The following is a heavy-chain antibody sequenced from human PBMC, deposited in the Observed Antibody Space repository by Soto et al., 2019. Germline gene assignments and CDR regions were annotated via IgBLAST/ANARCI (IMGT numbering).Heavy chain of an antibody. Sequence: VQLLESGGDLIQPGGSLRLSCRASGVTFGAFAIHWVRQAPGRGLEWVSAISAAGGDTDYGDSVKGRFRVSRDNSKNTVYLQMNSLRVEDTATYYCAQDTYSSGWWGWFDSWGQGTLVTVSS. J-gene: IGHJ5*01. CDR1: GVTFGAFA. D-gene: IGHD6-19*01. V-gene: IGHV3-23*01. CDR3: AQDTYSSGWWGWFDS. CDR2: ISAAGGDT.